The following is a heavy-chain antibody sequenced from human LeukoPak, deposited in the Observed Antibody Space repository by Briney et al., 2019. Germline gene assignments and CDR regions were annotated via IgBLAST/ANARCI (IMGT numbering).Heavy chain of an antibody. V-gene: IGHV3-48*02. Sequence: GGSLRLSCAASGFTFSSYSMNWVRQAPGKGLEWVSYISSSSSTIYYADSVKGQFTISRDNAKNSLYLQMNSLRDEDTAVYYCARDGDYGDYRPFDYWGQGTLVTVSS. CDR1: GFTFSSYS. CDR2: ISSSSSTI. D-gene: IGHD4-17*01. J-gene: IGHJ4*02. CDR3: ARDGDYGDYRPFDY.